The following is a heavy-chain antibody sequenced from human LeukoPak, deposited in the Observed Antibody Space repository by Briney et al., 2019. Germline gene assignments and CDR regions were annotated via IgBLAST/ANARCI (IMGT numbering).Heavy chain of an antibody. CDR1: GGSISSSSYY. V-gene: IGHV4-39*01. CDR2: IYYSGST. CDR3: ARQDSSSYDFDY. D-gene: IGHD6-6*01. Sequence: SETLSLTCTVSGGSISSSSYYWGWIRQPPGKGLEWIGSIYYSGSTYYNPSLKSRVTISVDTSKNQFSLKLGSVTAADTAVYYCARQDSSSYDFDYWGQGTLVTVSS. J-gene: IGHJ4*02.